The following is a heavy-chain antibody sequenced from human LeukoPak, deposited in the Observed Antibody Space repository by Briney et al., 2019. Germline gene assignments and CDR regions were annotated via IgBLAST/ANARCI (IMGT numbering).Heavy chain of an antibody. V-gene: IGHV1-24*01. CDR3: ATGLRFRIAVAGNPTD. CDR2: FDPEDGET. Sequence: ASVKVSCKVSGYTLTELSMHWVRQAPGKGLEWMGGFDPEDGETIYAQKFQGRVTMTEDTSTDTAYMELSSLRSEDTAVYYCATGLRFRIAVAGNPTDWGQGTLVTVSS. J-gene: IGHJ4*02. CDR1: GYTLTELS. D-gene: IGHD6-19*01.